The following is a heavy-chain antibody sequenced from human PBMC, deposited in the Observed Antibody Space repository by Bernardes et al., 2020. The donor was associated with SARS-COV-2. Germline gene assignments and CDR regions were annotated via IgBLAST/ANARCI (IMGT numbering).Heavy chain of an antibody. Sequence: GGSLRLSCAASGFTFSSYAMSWVRQAPGKGLEWVSSISGSDGRTYYAESVKGRFTISRDNSKNTLYLQMNSLKAEDTAIYYCARCSGVRCYVPIQCWGPGTLVTVSS. J-gene: IGHJ4*02. D-gene: IGHD2-15*01. V-gene: IGHV3-23*01. CDR2: ISGSDGRT. CDR1: GFTFSSYA. CDR3: ARCSGVRCYVPIQC.